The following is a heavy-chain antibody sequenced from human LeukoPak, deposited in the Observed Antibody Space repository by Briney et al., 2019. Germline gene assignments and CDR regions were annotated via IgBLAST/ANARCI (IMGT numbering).Heavy chain of an antibody. CDR3: ARVTPVVVVAATDAFDI. CDR2: IYHSGST. CDR1: GYSISSGYY. D-gene: IGHD2-15*01. V-gene: IGHV4-38-2*01. J-gene: IGHJ3*02. Sequence: SETLSLTCAVSGYSISSGYYWGWIRQPPGKGLEWIGSIYHSGSTYYNPSLKSRVTISVDTSKNQFSLKLSSVTAADTAVYYCARVTPVVVVAATDAFDIWGQRTMVTVSS.